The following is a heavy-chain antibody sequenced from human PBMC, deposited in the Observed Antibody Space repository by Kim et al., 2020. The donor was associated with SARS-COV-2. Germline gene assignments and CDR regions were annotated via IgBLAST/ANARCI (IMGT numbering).Heavy chain of an antibody. J-gene: IGHJ4*02. V-gene: IGHV1-18*01. CDR2: ISAYNGNT. CDR3: ARGGSTSYVYSNYGELDY. Sequence: ASVKVSCKASGYTFTSYGISWVRQAPGQGLEWMGWISAYNGNTNYAQKLQGRVTMTTDTSTSTAYMELRSLRSDDTAVYYCARGGSTSYVYSNYGELDYWGQGTLVTVSS. D-gene: IGHD4-4*01. CDR1: GYTFTSYG.